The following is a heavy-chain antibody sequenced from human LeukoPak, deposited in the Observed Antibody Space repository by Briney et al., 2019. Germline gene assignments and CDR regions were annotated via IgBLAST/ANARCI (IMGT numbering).Heavy chain of an antibody. J-gene: IGHJ3*02. D-gene: IGHD3-22*01. CDR1: GGTFSSYA. Sequence: ASVKVSCKASGGTFSSYAISWVRQAPGQGLEWMGGIIPIFGTANYAQKFQGRVTITTDESTSTAYMELSSLRSEGTAVYYCAGGMIVAQDAFDIWGQGTMVTVSS. CDR3: AGGMIVAQDAFDI. CDR2: IIPIFGTA. V-gene: IGHV1-69*05.